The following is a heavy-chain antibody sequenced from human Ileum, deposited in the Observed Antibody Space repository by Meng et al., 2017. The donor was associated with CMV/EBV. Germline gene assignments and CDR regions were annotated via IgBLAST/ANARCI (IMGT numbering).Heavy chain of an antibody. J-gene: IGHJ4*02. CDR2: INQDGSVK. D-gene: IGHD5-24*01. Sequence: GESLKISCVGSGFIFSSYWMSWVRQAPGKGLAWVANINQDGSVKYYVDSVKGRFTISRDNAKNSLYLQMNSLRVEDTAVYYCARDNDGKDYWGQGTLVTVSS. V-gene: IGHV3-7*01. CDR1: GFIFSSYW. CDR3: ARDNDGKDY.